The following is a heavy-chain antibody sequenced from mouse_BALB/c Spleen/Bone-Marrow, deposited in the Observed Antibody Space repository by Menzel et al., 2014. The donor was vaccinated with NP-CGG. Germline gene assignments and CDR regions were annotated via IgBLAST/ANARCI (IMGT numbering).Heavy chain of an antibody. CDR2: ISGGGNYT. CDR3: ARNYYGYDGYFDY. CDR1: GFTFSSNG. Sequence: EVMLVESEGGLVKPGGSLKLSCAASGFTFSSNGMSWVRQTPERRLEWVATISGGGNYTYYPDSVKGRFTISRDNAKNNLYLQMSSLRSEDTALYYCARNYYGYDGYFDYWGQGTTLTVSS. D-gene: IGHD2-14*01. J-gene: IGHJ2*01. V-gene: IGHV5-9-2*01.